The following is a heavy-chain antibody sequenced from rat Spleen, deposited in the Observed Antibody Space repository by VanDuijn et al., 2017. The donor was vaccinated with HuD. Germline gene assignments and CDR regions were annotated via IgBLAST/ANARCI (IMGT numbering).Heavy chain of an antibody. CDR3: ARRLPGYLRDVMDA. V-gene: IGHV5-25*01. Sequence: EVHLVESGGGLVQPGGSLKLSCVASGFTFSNYYMAWVRQAPTKGLEWVASISTGGGNTYYRDSVKGRFTISRDNAKSTLYLQMDSLRSEDTATYYCARRLPGYLRDVMDAWGQGASVTVSS. D-gene: IGHD1-4*01. CDR1: GFTFSNYY. CDR2: ISTGGGNT. J-gene: IGHJ4*01.